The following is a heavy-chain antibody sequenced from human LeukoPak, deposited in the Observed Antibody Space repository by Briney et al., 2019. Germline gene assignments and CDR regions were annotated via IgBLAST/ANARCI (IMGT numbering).Heavy chain of an antibody. D-gene: IGHD7-27*01. Sequence: SETLSLTCTVSGGSVSSGSYYWSWIRQPPGKGLEWIGYIYYSGSTNYNPSLKSRVTISVDTSKNQFSLKLSSVTAADTAVYYCARVTGDRSRFDPWGQGTLVTVSS. CDR2: IYYSGST. CDR3: ARVTGDRSRFDP. J-gene: IGHJ5*02. V-gene: IGHV4-61*01. CDR1: GGSVSSGSYY.